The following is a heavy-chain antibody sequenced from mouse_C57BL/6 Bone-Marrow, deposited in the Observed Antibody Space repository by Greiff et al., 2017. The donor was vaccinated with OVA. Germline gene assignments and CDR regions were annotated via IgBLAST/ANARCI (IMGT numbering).Heavy chain of an antibody. V-gene: IGHV5-6*01. CDR2: ISSGGSYT. D-gene: IGHD1-1*01. J-gene: IGHJ2*01. Sequence: EVKVVESGGDLVKPGGSLKLSCAASGFTFSSYGMSWVRQTPDKRLEWVATISSGGSYTYYPDSVKGRFTISRDNAKNTLYLQMSSLKSEDTARYYCARHGYGSSFDYWGQGTTLTVSS. CDR3: ARHGYGSSFDY. CDR1: GFTFSSYG.